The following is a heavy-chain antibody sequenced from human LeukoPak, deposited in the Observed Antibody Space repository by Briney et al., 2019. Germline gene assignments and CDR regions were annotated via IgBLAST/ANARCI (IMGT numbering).Heavy chain of an antibody. J-gene: IGHJ3*02. CDR2: IYYSGST. Sequence: SETLSLTCTVSGGSLSSYYWSWLRQPPGKGLEWIGHIYYSGSTNYNPPLKSRVTISVDTSKNQFSLKLSSVTAANTAVYYCARGDYGSGIPRAFDIWGQGTMVTVSS. CDR3: ARGDYGSGIPRAFDI. CDR1: GGSLSSYY. D-gene: IGHD3-10*01. V-gene: IGHV4-59*01.